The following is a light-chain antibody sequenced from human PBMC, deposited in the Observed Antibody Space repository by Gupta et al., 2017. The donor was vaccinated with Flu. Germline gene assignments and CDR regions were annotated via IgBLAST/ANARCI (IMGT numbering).Light chain of an antibody. V-gene: IGLV2-14*03. CDR2: DVS. J-gene: IGLJ1*01. CDR3: SSYTSSSTYV. Sequence: TTISCTGTGSEVGGYKYVSWYQQHAGKAPKVMIYDVSNRPSGVTNRFSGSKSGNTASLTISGLQAEDEADYYCSSYTSSSTYVFGTGTKVTVL. CDR1: GSEVGGYKY.